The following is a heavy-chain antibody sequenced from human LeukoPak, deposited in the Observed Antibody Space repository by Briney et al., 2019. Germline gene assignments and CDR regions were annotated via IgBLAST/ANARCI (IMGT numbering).Heavy chain of an antibody. D-gene: IGHD3-3*01. CDR1: GYTFTGYY. CDR2: TNPNSGGT. Sequence: ASVKVSCKASGYTFTGYYMHWVRQAPGQGLEWMGRTNPNSGGTNYAQKFQGRVTMTRDTSISTAYMELSRLRSDDTAVYYCARWNYDFWSGYYALFDYWGQGTLVTVSS. J-gene: IGHJ4*02. CDR3: ARWNYDFWSGYYALFDY. V-gene: IGHV1-2*06.